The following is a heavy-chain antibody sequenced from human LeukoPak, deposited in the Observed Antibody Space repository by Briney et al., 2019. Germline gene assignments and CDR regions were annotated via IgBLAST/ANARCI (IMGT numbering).Heavy chain of an antibody. CDR3: ARGTIAAAGYYYFDY. J-gene: IGHJ4*02. D-gene: IGHD6-13*01. CDR2: IKQDGSEK. Sequence: PGGSLRLSCAASGFAVSSNYMSWVRQAPGKGLEWVANIKQDGSEKYYVDSVKGRFTISRDNAKNSLYLQMNSLRAEDTAVYCCARGTIAAAGYYYFDYWGQGTQVTVSS. CDR1: GFAVSSNY. V-gene: IGHV3-7*04.